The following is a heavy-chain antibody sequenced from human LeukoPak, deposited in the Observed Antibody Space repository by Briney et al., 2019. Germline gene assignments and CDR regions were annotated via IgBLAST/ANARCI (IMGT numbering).Heavy chain of an antibody. J-gene: IGHJ5*02. D-gene: IGHD2-8*01. CDR2: IYYSGST. CDR3: AREGYCTNGICPNWLDP. V-gene: IGHV4-59*01. CDR1: GGSMSSYY. Sequence: SETLSLTCTVSGGSMSSYYWSWIRQPPGKGLEWIGYIYYSGSTNYNPSLKSRVTMSVDTSKNQFSLKLTSVTAADTAVYYCAREGYCTNGICPNWLDPWGQGTLVTVAA.